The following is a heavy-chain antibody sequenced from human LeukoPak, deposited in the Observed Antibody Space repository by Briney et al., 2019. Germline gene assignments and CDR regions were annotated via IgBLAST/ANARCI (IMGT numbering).Heavy chain of an antibody. D-gene: IGHD6-6*01. CDR2: MNPNSGNT. V-gene: IGHV1-8*01. J-gene: IGHJ6*03. CDR3: AKLQLVHYYYYMDV. CDR1: GYTFTSYD. Sequence: GASVKVSCKASGYTFTSYDINWVQQATGQGLEWMGWMNPNSGNTGYAQKFQGRVTMTRNTSISTAYMELSSLRSEDTAVYYCAKLQLVHYYYYMDVWGKGTTVTVSS.